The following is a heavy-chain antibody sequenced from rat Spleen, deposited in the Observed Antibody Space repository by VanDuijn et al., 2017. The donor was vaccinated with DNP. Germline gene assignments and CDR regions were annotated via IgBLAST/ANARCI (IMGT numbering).Heavy chain of an antibody. J-gene: IGHJ2*01. CDR2: ISYFGDNT. CDR3: ARQGRRVLDY. CDR1: GFTFSDYY. D-gene: IGHD1-11*01. V-gene: IGHV5-22*01. Sequence: EVRLVESGGGLVQPGRSLKLSCAASGFTFSDYYMAWVRQAPTKGLELVAYISYFGDNTYSGDSVKGRFTIARDNAKSTLYLQMNSLRSEDMATYDCARQGRRVLDYGGQGVMVTVSS.